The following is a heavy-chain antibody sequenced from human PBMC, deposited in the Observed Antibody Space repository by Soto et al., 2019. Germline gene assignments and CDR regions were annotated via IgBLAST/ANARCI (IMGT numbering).Heavy chain of an antibody. J-gene: IGHJ4*02. V-gene: IGHV3-30-3*01. D-gene: IGHD3-10*01. CDR3: ASPHGSGSYYEFSDY. CDR2: ISYDGSNK. CDR1: GFTFSSYA. Sequence: GGSLRLSCAASGFTFSSYAMHWVRQAPGKGLEWVAVISYDGSNKYYADSVKGRFTISRDNSKNTLYLQMNSLRAEDTAVYYCASPHGSGSYYEFSDYWGQGTLVTVSS.